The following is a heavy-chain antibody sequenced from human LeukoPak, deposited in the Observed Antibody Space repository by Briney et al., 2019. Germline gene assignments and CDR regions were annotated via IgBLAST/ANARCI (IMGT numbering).Heavy chain of an antibody. D-gene: IGHD5-18*01. CDR2: IYSGVST. CDR3: ARASVDTAMVGRPSYYYYGMDV. Sequence: GGSLRLSCAASGFTVSSNYMSWVRQAPGKGLEWVSVIYSGVSTYYADNVKGRFTISRHNSKNTLYLQMNSLRAEDTAVYYCARASVDTAMVGRPSYYYYGMDVWGQGTTVTVSS. CDR1: GFTVSSNY. V-gene: IGHV3-53*04. J-gene: IGHJ6*02.